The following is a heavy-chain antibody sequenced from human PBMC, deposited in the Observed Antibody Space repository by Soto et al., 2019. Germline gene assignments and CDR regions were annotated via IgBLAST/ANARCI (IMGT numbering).Heavy chain of an antibody. J-gene: IGHJ4*02. CDR2: IYWDDDK. CDR1: GFSLSTSGVG. D-gene: IGHD6-6*01. Sequence: SGPTLVNPTQTLTLTCTFSGFSLSTSGVGVGWIRQPPGKALEWLALIYWDDDKRYSPSLKSRLSITKDISKDQVVLTMTNMDPVDTGTYYCAHSRYSSSSLSLWGQGTLVTVSS. V-gene: IGHV2-5*02. CDR3: AHSRYSSSSLSL.